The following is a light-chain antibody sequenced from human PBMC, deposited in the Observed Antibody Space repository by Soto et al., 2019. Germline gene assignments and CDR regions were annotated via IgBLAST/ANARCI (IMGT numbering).Light chain of an antibody. V-gene: IGKV3-11*01. Sequence: EIVLTQSPATLSLSPGERATLSCRSSQSVRRYLAWYQQKPGQAPRLLIYDASNRATGIPARFSGSGSGTDFTLTISSLEPADFAVYYCQQRSNWPLTFGGGTKVDIK. CDR3: QQRSNWPLT. CDR2: DAS. J-gene: IGKJ4*01. CDR1: QSVRRY.